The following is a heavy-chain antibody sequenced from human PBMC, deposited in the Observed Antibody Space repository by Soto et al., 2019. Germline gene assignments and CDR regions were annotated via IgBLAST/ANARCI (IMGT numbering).Heavy chain of an antibody. D-gene: IGHD6-19*01. CDR3: ARDGRSIAVAGTML. CDR2: IIPILGIA. J-gene: IGHJ4*02. Sequence: ASVKVSCKASGGTFSSYTISWVRQAPGQGLEWMGRIIPILGIANYAQKFQGRVTITADKSTSTAYMELSSLRSEDTAVYYCARDGRSIAVAGTMLWGQGTLVPVSS. CDR1: GGTFSSYT. V-gene: IGHV1-69*04.